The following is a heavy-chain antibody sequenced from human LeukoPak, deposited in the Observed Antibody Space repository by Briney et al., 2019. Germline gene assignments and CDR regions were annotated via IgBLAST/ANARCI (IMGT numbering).Heavy chain of an antibody. J-gene: IGHJ4*02. CDR1: GFSFDDYA. D-gene: IGHD6-13*01. CDR2: ISSSSSYI. V-gene: IGHV3-21*01. Sequence: GGSLRLSCVASGFSFDDYAMHWVRQAPGKGLEWVSSISSSSSYIYYADSVKGRFTISRDNAKNSLYLQMNSLRAEDTAVYYCARDGAAAGYNLFDYWGQGTLVTVSS. CDR3: ARDGAAAGYNLFDY.